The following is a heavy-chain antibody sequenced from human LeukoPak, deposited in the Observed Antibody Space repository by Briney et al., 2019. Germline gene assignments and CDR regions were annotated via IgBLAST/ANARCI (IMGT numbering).Heavy chain of an antibody. D-gene: IGHD3-10*01. V-gene: IGHV4-59*08. CDR1: GGAISSYD. CDR2: MGYTGRM. Sequence: SETLSLTCAVSGGAISSYDVTWRRQPPGPGVEGSGCMGYTGRMEAHPSLKSRVNISVDTSKTQFSLKLSSVTAADTAVYYCARRRGDYGSGELNIWGQGTMVTVSS. CDR3: ARRRGDYGSGELNI. J-gene: IGHJ3*02.